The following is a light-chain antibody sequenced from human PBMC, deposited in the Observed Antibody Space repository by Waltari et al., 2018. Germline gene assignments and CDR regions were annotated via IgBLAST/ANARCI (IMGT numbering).Light chain of an antibody. V-gene: IGKV1-33*01. CDR1: HDINNF. J-gene: IGKJ5*01. CDR3: QQFDHLPT. CDR2: DAS. Sequence: DIQMTQSPSSLSASVGDTGTITCQASHDINNFLNWYQQKPGKAPKLLIYDASNLETGVPSRFSGSGSGTDFPFTISSLQPEDIATYYCQQFDHLPTFGQGTRLEIK.